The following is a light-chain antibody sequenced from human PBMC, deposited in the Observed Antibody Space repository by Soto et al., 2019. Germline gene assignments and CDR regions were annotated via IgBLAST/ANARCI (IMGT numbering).Light chain of an antibody. J-gene: IGLJ1*01. CDR3: CSYAGGYTGL. Sequence: QSVLTQPRSVSGSPGQSVTISCTGTSSDVGVYNYVSWYQQHPGKAPKLMIYDVSEWPSGVPDRFSGSKSGNTASLTISGLQAEDEADYYCCSYAGGYTGLFGTGTKVTVL. CDR2: DVS. V-gene: IGLV2-11*01. CDR1: SSDVGVYNY.